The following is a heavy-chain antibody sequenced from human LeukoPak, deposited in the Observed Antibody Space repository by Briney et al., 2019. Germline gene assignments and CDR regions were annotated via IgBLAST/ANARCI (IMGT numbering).Heavy chain of an antibody. CDR1: GFAFSNYW. J-gene: IGHJ4*02. D-gene: IGHD4-17*01. CDR3: ARQAAYGENGIAY. CDR2: INPDGRST. V-gene: IGHV3-74*01. Sequence: GGSLRLSCAASGFAFSNYWMHWVRQAPGKGPVWVSRINPDGRSTNYADSVKGRFTISRDNAKTTVYLQMNSLRAEDTAIYCGARQAAYGENGIAYWGQGTLVTVSS.